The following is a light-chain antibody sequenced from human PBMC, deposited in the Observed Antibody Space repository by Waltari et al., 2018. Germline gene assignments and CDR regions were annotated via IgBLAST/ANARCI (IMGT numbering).Light chain of an antibody. CDR1: SRDVGSYNL. CDR2: EVS. CDR3: CSYAGSSTFAGV. Sequence: QSALTQPASVSGSPGQSITISCPGTSRDVGSYNLVSWYQQHPGKAPKLMIYEVSKRPSGVSNRFSGSKSGNTASLTISGLQAEDEADYYCCSYAGSSTFAGVFGGGTKLTVL. V-gene: IGLV2-23*02. J-gene: IGLJ2*01.